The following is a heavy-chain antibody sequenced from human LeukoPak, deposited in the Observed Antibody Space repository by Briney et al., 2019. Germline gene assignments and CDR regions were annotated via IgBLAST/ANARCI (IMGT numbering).Heavy chain of an antibody. CDR1: GFTFSSYA. D-gene: IGHD2-8*01. V-gene: IGHV3-23*01. J-gene: IGHJ4*02. CDR3: AKDTSIGKYCTNGVCSPFDY. Sequence: GGSLTLSCAGSGFTFSSYAMSWVRQAPGQGLEWVSVISDSGDYTSYADSVRGRFTISRDNSRNTPYLQMISLRPEDTAVYYCAKDTSIGKYCTNGVCSPFDYWGQGTLVTVSS. CDR2: ISDSGDYT.